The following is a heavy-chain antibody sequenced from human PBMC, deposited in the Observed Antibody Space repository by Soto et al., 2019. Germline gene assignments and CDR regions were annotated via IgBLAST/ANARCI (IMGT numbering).Heavy chain of an antibody. CDR1: GGSINSYY. D-gene: IGHD3-9*01. CDR3: ARDKGRYDSGMDV. Sequence: QVQLQESGPGLVKPSETLSLTCTVSGGSINSYYWSWIRQSPGKGLEWIGYAFYSGSAKYNPSLKSRATRSVDMSKTHFSLTLSSVTAADTAVYYYARDKGRYDSGMDVWGQGTTVTVSS. CDR2: AFYSGSA. J-gene: IGHJ6*02. V-gene: IGHV4-59*01.